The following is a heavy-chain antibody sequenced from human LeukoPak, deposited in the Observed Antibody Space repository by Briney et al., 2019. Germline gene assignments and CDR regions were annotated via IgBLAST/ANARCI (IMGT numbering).Heavy chain of an antibody. CDR3: AKDSGYSSSWYED. CDR2: ISGSGGST. J-gene: IGHJ4*02. Sequence: GGSLRLSCAASGFTFSSYAMSWVRQAPGKGLEWVSAISGSGGSTYYADSVKGRFTISRDNSKNTLYLQMNSLRTEDTAVYYCAKDSGYSSSWYEDWGQGTLVTVSS. V-gene: IGHV3-23*01. CDR1: GFTFSSYA. D-gene: IGHD6-13*01.